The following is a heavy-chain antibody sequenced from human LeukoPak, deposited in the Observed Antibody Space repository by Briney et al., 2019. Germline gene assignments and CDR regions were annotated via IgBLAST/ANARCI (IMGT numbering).Heavy chain of an antibody. V-gene: IGHV3-23*01. Sequence: GGSLRLSCIASGFTFRNYGMAWVRQAPGKGLEWVSTIGNAGVNTHYADSVKGRFTISRDNSRDTLYLQMDSLRADDPAVYYCAKDCCDYSPLDHWGEGTQVSVSS. CDR1: GFTFRNYG. D-gene: IGHD2-15*01. CDR3: AKDCCDYSPLDH. CDR2: IGNAGVNT. J-gene: IGHJ4*02.